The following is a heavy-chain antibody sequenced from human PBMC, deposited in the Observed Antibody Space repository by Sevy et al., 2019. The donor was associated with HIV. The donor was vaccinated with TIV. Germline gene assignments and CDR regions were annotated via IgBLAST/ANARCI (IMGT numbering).Heavy chain of an antibody. CDR1: EFTFSNAW. CDR2: IKSKTDGGTT. Sequence: GGSLRLSCAASEFTFSNAWMSWVRQAPGKGLEWVGRIKSKTDGGTTDYAAPVKGRFTISRDDSKNTLYLQMNSLKTEDTAVYYCTSYDFWSGYAFDPWGQGTLVTVSS. CDR3: TSYDFWSGYAFDP. V-gene: IGHV3-15*01. D-gene: IGHD3-3*01. J-gene: IGHJ5*02.